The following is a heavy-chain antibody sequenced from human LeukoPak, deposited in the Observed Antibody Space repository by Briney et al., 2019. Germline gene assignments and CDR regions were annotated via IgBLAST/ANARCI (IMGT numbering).Heavy chain of an antibody. CDR1: GYTFTGYY. CDR3: ARDYCSGGSCYDLLFY. CDR2: INPNSGGT. V-gene: IGHV1-2*02. Sequence: ASVKVSCKASGYTFTGYYMHWVRQAPGQGLEWMGWINPNSGGTNYAQKFQGRVTMTRGTSISTAYMELSRLRSDDTAVYYCARDYCSGGSCYDLLFYWGQGTLVTVSS. J-gene: IGHJ4*02. D-gene: IGHD2-15*01.